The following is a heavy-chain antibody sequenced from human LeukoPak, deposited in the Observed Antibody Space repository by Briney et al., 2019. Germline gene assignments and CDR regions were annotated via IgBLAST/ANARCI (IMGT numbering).Heavy chain of an antibody. CDR2: INHSGST. Sequence: SETLSLTCTVSGGSISSYYWSWIRQPPGKGLEWIGEINHSGSTNYNPSLKSRVTISVDTSKNQFSLKLSSVTAADTAVYYCARLALDNWNYVSSFDYWGQGTLVTVSS. D-gene: IGHD1-7*01. J-gene: IGHJ4*02. V-gene: IGHV4-34*01. CDR1: GGSISSYY. CDR3: ARLALDNWNYVSSFDY.